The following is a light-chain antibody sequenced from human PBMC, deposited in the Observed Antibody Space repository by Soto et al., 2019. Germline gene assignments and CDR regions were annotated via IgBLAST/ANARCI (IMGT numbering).Light chain of an antibody. CDR2: EES. CDR1: QAITNN. J-gene: IGKJ4*01. V-gene: IGKV1-9*01. CDR3: QQVKSYPRT. Sequence: IDLTQSPSSLSASVGDRVTITCRASQAITNNLAWYQQKPGNPPKLLIYEESTLHSGVPSRFSGRKVGTQFILTIDSLQPEDFATYYCQQVKSYPRTFGGGTKVDIK.